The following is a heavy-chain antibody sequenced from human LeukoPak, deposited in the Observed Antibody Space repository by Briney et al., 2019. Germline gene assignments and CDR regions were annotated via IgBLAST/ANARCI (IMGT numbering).Heavy chain of an antibody. CDR1: GGTFSSYA. CDR3: ARDRDYGSGSYRLGMDV. J-gene: IGHJ6*02. CDR2: IIPILGIA. Sequence: SVKLSCKASGGTFSSYAISWVRQAPGQELEWMGRIIPILGIANYAQKFQGRVTITADKSTSTAYMELSSLRSEDTAVYYCARDRDYGSGSYRLGMDVWGQGTTVTVSS. D-gene: IGHD3-10*01. V-gene: IGHV1-69*04.